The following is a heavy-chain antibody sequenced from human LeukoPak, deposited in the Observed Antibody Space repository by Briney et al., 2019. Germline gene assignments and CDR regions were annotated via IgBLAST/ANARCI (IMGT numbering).Heavy chain of an antibody. CDR2: IYSGGST. D-gene: IGHD6-13*01. CDR3: ARYKSSSWYYFDY. Sequence: GGSLRLSCAAPGFTVSSNYMSWARQAPGKGLEWVSVIYSGGSTYYADSVKGRFTISRDNSKNTLYLQMNSLRAEDTAVYYCARYKSSSWYYFDYWGQGTLVTVSS. CDR1: GFTVSSNY. V-gene: IGHV3-53*01. J-gene: IGHJ4*02.